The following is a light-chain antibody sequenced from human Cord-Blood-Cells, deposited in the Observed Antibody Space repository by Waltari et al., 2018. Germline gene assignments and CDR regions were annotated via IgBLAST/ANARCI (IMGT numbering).Light chain of an antibody. CDR1: ESISSY. CDR2: SAS. CDR3: QQGYSTPIT. V-gene: IGKV1-39*01. Sequence: DIKMTQSPSSLSASVGDRVTITCRDSESISSYLNWYQQKPGKAPKLLIYSASSLHSWVPSSFSGNGSGTDFALTRSSLQPEDFAAYYYQQGYSTPITFGQVTRLDIK. J-gene: IGKJ5*01.